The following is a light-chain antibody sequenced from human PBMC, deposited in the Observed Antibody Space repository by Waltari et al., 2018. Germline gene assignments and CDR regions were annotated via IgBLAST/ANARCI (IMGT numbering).Light chain of an antibody. Sequence: EIVLTQSPATLSLSPGERAPLSCRASQSVRSYLAWYQQKPGQAPRLLIYKTSNRAYGIPARFSGSGSGTDFSLSISSLEPEDFAVYYCQQRHNWPLTFGGGTKVEIK. CDR3: QQRHNWPLT. CDR2: KTS. CDR1: QSVRSY. J-gene: IGKJ4*01. V-gene: IGKV3-11*01.